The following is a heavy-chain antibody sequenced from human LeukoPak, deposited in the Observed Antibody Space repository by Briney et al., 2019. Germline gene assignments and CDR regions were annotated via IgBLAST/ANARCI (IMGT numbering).Heavy chain of an antibody. Sequence: GVSLRLSCAASGFTFSSYAMSWVRQAPGKSLEWVSGIGGSGSRTDYADSVKGRFTISRDNSKNTLYLQMNSLRAEDTAIYYCAKKYGVTVYGSGLNYFDYWGQGTLVTVSS. CDR1: GFTFSSYA. CDR3: AKKYGVTVYGSGLNYFDY. D-gene: IGHD6-19*01. J-gene: IGHJ4*02. CDR2: IGGSGSRT. V-gene: IGHV3-23*01.